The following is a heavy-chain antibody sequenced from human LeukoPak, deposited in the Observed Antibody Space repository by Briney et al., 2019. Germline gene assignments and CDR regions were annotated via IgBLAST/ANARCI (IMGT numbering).Heavy chain of an antibody. CDR3: ARRPRITMIVGGAFDI. CDR2: INHSGST. CDR1: GGSFSGYY. Sequence: PSETLSLTCAVYGGSFSGYYWSWIRQPPGKGLGWVGEINHSGSTNYNPSLKSRVTISVDTSKDQFSLKLSSVTAADTAVYYCARRPRITMIVGGAFDIWGQGTMVTVSS. V-gene: IGHV4-34*01. D-gene: IGHD3-22*01. J-gene: IGHJ3*02.